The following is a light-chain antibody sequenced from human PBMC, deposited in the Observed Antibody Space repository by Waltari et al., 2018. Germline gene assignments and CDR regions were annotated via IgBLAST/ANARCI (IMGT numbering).Light chain of an antibody. J-gene: IGLJ2*01. Sequence: VLTQPPSVSAAPGQKVTISCSGSSSNIGNNYVSWYQQLPGTAPKLLIYENNKRPPGIPDRVSGSKSGTSATLGITGLQTGDEADYYCGTWDSSLSAGVVFGGGTKLTVL. CDR1: SSNIGNNY. V-gene: IGLV1-51*02. CDR3: GTWDSSLSAGVV. CDR2: ENN.